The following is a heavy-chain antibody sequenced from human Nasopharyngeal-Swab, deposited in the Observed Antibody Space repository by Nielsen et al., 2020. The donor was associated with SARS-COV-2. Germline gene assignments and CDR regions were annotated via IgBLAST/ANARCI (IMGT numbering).Heavy chain of an antibody. V-gene: IGHV3-74*03. CDR2: IDMRGRTT. CDR3: VRGPVEGATGYFQF. Sequence: GESLKISCATSGFTFSNYWMHWVRQAPGKGLEWVARIDMRGRTTTHPDSGEGRFTISRDNPKNTLSLPMNSLTPAGTAVYFCVRGPVEGATGYFQFWGQGTLVTVSS. D-gene: IGHD1-26*01. CDR1: GFTFSNYW. J-gene: IGHJ1*01.